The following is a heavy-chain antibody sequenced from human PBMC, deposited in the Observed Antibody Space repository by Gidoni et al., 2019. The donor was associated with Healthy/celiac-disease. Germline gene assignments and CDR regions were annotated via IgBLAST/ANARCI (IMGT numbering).Heavy chain of an antibody. Sequence: GSGGSTYYADSVKGRFTISRDNSKNTLYLQMNSLRAEDTAVYYCAKDETRIQLWMYNWFDPWGQGTLVTVSS. D-gene: IGHD5-18*01. J-gene: IGHJ5*02. V-gene: IGHV3-23*01. CDR3: AKDETRIQLWMYNWFDP. CDR2: GSGGST.